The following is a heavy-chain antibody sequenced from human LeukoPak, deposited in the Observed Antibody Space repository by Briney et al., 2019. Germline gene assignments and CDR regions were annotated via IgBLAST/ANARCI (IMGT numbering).Heavy chain of an antibody. Sequence: GESLKISCKGSGYSFTSYWIGWVRQMPGKGLEWMGIIYPGDSDTRYSPSFQGQVTISADKSISTAYLQWSSLKASDTAMYYCARQGGYDILTGYYLYYFDYWGQGTLVIVSS. CDR2: IYPGDSDT. CDR1: GYSFTSYW. J-gene: IGHJ4*02. CDR3: ARQGGYDILTGYYLYYFDY. D-gene: IGHD3-9*01. V-gene: IGHV5-51*01.